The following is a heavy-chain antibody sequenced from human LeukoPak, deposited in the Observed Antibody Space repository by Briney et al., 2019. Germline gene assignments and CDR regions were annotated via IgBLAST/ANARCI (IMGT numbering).Heavy chain of an antibody. V-gene: IGHV4-39*01. CDR3: ARLREVGFDP. Sequence: SETLSLTCTVSGGSISSSSYYWGWIRQPPGKGLEWIGRIYYSGSTYYNPSLKSRVTISVDTSKNQFSLKLSSVTAADTAVYYCARLREVGFDPWGQGTLVTVSS. CDR2: IYYSGST. J-gene: IGHJ5*02. CDR1: GGSISSSSYY. D-gene: IGHD3-16*01.